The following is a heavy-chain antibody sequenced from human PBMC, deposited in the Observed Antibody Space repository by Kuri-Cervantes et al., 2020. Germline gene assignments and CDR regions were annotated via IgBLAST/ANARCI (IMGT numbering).Heavy chain of an antibody. Sequence: LSLTCAASGFTFSSYSMNWVRQAPGKGLEWVSSISNSSSYIYYADSVKGRFTISRDNAKNSLYLQMNSLRAEDTAAYYCATSGGGQWGQGTLVTVSS. D-gene: IGHD3-3*01. J-gene: IGHJ1*01. CDR3: ATSGGGQ. CDR2: ISNSSSYI. CDR1: GFTFSSYS. V-gene: IGHV3-21*01.